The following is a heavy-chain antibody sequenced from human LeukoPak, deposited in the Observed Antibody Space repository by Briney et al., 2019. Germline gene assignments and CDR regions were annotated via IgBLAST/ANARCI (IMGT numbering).Heavy chain of an antibody. V-gene: IGHV1-2*02. CDR1: GYTFTGYY. CDR2: INPNSGGT. J-gene: IGHJ6*03. CDR3: ARFLGSYYYYYMDV. Sequence: GASVKVSCKASGYTFTGYYMHWVRQAPGQGLEWMGWINPNSGGTNYAQKFQGRVTMTRDTSISTAYMELSRLRSDDTAVYYCARFLGSYYYYYMDVWGKGTTVTVSS. D-gene: IGHD7-27*01.